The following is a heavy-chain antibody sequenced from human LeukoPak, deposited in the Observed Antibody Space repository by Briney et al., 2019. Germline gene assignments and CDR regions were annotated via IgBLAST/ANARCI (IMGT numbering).Heavy chain of an antibody. CDR3: ARGGSYYHFDY. Sequence: ASVKVSCKASSYTFSSYGITWVRQAPGQGLEWMGWISAYGGNTNYAQKFQGRVTMTMDTSTSTAYMELRSLTSDDTAAYYCARGGSYYHFDYWGQGTLVTVSS. J-gene: IGHJ4*02. D-gene: IGHD1-26*01. V-gene: IGHV1-18*01. CDR1: SYTFSSYG. CDR2: ISAYGGNT.